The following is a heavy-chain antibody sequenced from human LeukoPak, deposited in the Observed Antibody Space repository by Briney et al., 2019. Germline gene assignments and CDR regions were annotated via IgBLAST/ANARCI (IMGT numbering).Heavy chain of an antibody. D-gene: IGHD6-13*01. J-gene: IGHJ6*03. CDR3: ARVAAAGILNYYYYMDV. CDR1: GYSISSGYY. V-gene: IGHV4-38-2*01. CDR2: IYHSGST. Sequence: SETLSLTCAVSGYSISSGYYWGWIRQPPGKGLEWIGSIYHSGSTYYNPSLKSRVTTSVDTSKNQFSLKLSSVTAADTAVYYCARVAAAGILNYYYYMDVWGKGTTVTVSS.